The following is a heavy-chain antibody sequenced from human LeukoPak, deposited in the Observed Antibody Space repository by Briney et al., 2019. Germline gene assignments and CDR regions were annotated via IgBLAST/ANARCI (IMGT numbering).Heavy chain of an antibody. Sequence: QPGGSLRLSCAASGFTFSSYWMHWVRQAPGKGLVWVSRIDNDGSGTSYADSVKGRFTISRDNAKNSLYLQMNSLRAEDTAVYYCARGWYNSGYYCDYWGQGTLVTVSS. J-gene: IGHJ4*02. CDR1: GFTFSSYW. CDR3: ARGWYNSGYYCDY. V-gene: IGHV3-74*01. D-gene: IGHD6-19*01. CDR2: IDNDGSGT.